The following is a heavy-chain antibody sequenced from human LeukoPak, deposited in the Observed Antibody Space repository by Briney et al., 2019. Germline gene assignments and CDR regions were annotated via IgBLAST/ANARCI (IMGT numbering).Heavy chain of an antibody. CDR3: ARGAGYNYPYYFDY. J-gene: IGHJ4*02. V-gene: IGHV3-53*01. CDR2: IYGGGNI. D-gene: IGHD5-24*01. CDR1: GFTFSGYA. Sequence: GSLRLSCAASGFTFSGYAMNWVRQAPGKGLEWVSVIYGGGNIYYADSVKGRFTISRDNSKNTLYLQMNSLRAEDTAVYYCARGAGYNYPYYFDYWGQGTLVTVSS.